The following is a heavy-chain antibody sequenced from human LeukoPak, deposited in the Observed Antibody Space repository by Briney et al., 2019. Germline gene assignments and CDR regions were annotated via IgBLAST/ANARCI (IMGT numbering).Heavy chain of an antibody. CDR1: GFTFSSYS. D-gene: IGHD2-2*01. V-gene: IGHV3-21*01. J-gene: IGHJ5*02. CDR2: ISSTGTYI. CDR3: ARDPSVVPAAVNWFDP. Sequence: GGSLRLSCAASGFTFSSYSMNWVRQAPGKRLEWVSSISSTGTYIYYADSVKGRFTISRDNAKNSLYLQMNSLRAEDTAVYYCARDPSVVPAAVNWFDPWGQGTLVTVSS.